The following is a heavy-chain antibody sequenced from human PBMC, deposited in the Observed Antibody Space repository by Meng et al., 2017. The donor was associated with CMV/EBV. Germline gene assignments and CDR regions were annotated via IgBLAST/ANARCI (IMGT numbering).Heavy chain of an antibody. V-gene: IGHV4-39*07. CDR2: IYYSGST. J-gene: IGHJ6*02. CDR3: ARDPYPYYYYGMDV. CDR1: SGFTLSGYT. Sequence: GSLRLSCVASSGFTLSGYTMHWVRQAPGKGLEWIGSIYYSGSTYYNPSLKSRVTISVDTSKNQFSLKLSSVTAADTAVYYCARDPYPYYYYGMDVWGQGTTVTVSS.